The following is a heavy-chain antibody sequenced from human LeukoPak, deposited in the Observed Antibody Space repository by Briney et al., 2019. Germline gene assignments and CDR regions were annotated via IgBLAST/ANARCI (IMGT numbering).Heavy chain of an antibody. Sequence: SATLSLTCSVSGGSISSYYWSWIRQAPGKGLEWIGYVFYSGSTNYNPSLKSRVTMSVDTSKNQFSLRLTSVTPADTAVYYCVRDRSWATVTLGYGAWFDPWGQGTRVTVSS. CDR3: VRDRSWATVTLGYGAWFDP. V-gene: IGHV4-59*12. D-gene: IGHD4-17*01. CDR2: VFYSGST. J-gene: IGHJ5*02. CDR1: GGSISSYY.